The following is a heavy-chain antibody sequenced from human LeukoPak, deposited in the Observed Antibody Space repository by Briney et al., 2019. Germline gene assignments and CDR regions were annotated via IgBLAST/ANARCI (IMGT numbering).Heavy chain of an antibody. V-gene: IGHV3-23*01. D-gene: IGHD1-26*01. CDR2: ISGRGGDR. J-gene: IGHJ4*02. Sequence: GGSLRLSCVGSGFSFISYAMNWVGQVPGKGLEWVSGISGRGGDRHDAESVRGRFTISRDDSKNTLYLQMNSLRVEDTAIYYCAKDWSFTLRDRGTFDHWGQRILVTVSS. CDR3: AKDWSFTLRDRGTFDH. CDR1: GFSFISYA.